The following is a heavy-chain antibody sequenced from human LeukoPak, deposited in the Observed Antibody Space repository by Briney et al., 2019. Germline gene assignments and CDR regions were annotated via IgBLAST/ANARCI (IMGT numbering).Heavy chain of an antibody. Sequence: GWSLRLSCAASGFTFSSYGISWVRQAPGQGLEWVSFISGTGGSTYYADSVKGRFTISRDNSKNTLYLQMNSLRAEDTAVYYCARDPGYCDNTSCYAANFDYWGQGTLVTVSS. V-gene: IGHV3-23*01. J-gene: IGHJ4*02. CDR3: ARDPGYCDNTSCYAANFDY. CDR1: GFTFSSYG. CDR2: ISGTGGST. D-gene: IGHD2-2*01.